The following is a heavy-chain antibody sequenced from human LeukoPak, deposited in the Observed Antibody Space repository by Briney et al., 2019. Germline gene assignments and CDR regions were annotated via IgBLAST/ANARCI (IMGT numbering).Heavy chain of an antibody. CDR1: GFTFSSYG. V-gene: IGHV3-33*06. CDR2: IWYDGSNK. J-gene: IGHJ4*02. D-gene: IGHD6-6*01. CDR3: AKAYSSSSLDY. Sequence: GRSLRLSCAESGFTFSSYGMHWVRQAPGKGLEWVAVIWYDGSNKYYADSVKGRFTISRDNSKNTLYLQMNSLRAEDTAVYYCAKAYSSSSLDYWGQGTLVTVSS.